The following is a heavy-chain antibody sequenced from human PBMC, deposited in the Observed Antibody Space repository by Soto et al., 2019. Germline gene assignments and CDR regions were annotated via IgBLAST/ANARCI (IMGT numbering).Heavy chain of an antibody. CDR2: VRRGRST. D-gene: IGHD5-18*01. Sequence: PSQTLSLPCAPFPAPLGDHCWDQLRQSPSNSLELIVEVRRGRSTDYNPSLKSRVTLSLDASRNQVSLKVASVTAEDTAVYFCARGKPSGYRFGPRGYVYYGLDVWGRGTTVTVSS. CDR1: PAPLGDHC. J-gene: IGHJ6*02. V-gene: IGHV4-34*01. CDR3: ARGKPSGYRFGPRGYVYYGLDV.